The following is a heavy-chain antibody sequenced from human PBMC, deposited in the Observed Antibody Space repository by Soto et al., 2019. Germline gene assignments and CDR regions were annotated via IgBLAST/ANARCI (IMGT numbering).Heavy chain of an antibody. D-gene: IGHD3-10*01. V-gene: IGHV4-4*02. J-gene: IGHJ4*02. CDR1: GCPIRMNS. CDR2: IAHSGST. Sequence: PSEPLALXCAPSGCPIRMNSWSWVRQPPGQGLEGFGEIAHSGSTHSNPSPKRRVTISVDKSKNQFSLKLSSVTAADTAVYYCARVVQGIDYWGQGTLVTVSS. CDR3: ARVVQGIDY.